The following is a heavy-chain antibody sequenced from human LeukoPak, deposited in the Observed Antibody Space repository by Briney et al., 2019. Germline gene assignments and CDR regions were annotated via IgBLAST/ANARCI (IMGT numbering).Heavy chain of an antibody. J-gene: IGHJ4*02. Sequence: KTSETLSLTCTVSGGSISSGGYYWSWIRQHPGKGLEWIGYIYYSGSTYYNPSLKGRVTISVDTSKNQFSLKLSSVTAADTAVYYCARGPRLGYYYFDYWGQGTLVTVSS. CDR1: GGSISSGGYY. CDR2: IYYSGST. V-gene: IGHV4-31*03. CDR3: ARGPRLGYYYFDY. D-gene: IGHD5-18*01.